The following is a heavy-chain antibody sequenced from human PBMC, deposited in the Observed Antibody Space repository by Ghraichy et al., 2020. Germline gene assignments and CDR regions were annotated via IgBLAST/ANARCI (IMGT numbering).Heavy chain of an antibody. Sequence: SETLSLTCAVYGGSFSGYYWSWIRQPPGKGLEWIGEINHSGSTNYNPSLKSRVTISVDTSKNQFSLKLSSVTAADTAVYYCARLSRAIAAAGPQSGWYFDLWGRGTLVTVSS. V-gene: IGHV4-34*01. J-gene: IGHJ2*01. D-gene: IGHD6-13*01. CDR1: GGSFSGYY. CDR2: INHSGST. CDR3: ARLSRAIAAAGPQSGWYFDL.